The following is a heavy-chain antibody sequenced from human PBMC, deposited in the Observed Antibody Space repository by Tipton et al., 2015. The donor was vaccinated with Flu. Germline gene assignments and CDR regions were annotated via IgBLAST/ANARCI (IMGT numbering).Heavy chain of an antibody. CDR2: TYYRSKWYT. J-gene: IGHJ3*02. V-gene: IGHV6-1*01. CDR1: GDSVSSDTAA. CDR3: VRRGTHGPFDI. Sequence: GLVKPSQTLSLTCAISGDSVSSDTAAWNWIRQSPSSGLEWLGRTYYRSKWYTDYALSVKSRATINPDTSKNQVSLQLSSVTPEDTALYYCVRRGTHGPFDIWGHGTMVTVSS. D-gene: IGHD3-16*01.